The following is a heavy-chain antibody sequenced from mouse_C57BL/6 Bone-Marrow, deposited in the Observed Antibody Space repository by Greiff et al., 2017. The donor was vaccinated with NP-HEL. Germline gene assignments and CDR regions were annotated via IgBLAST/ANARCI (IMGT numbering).Heavy chain of an antibody. Sequence: VQLQQSGPGLVQPSQSLSITCTVSGFSLTSYGVHWVRQSPGKGLEWLGVLWSGGSTDYNAAFISRLSISKDNSKSQVFFKMNSLQADDTAIYYCARMVYYAMDYWGQGTSVTVSS. J-gene: IGHJ4*01. CDR3: ARMVYYAMDY. CDR2: LWSGGST. V-gene: IGHV2-2*01. CDR1: GFSLTSYG.